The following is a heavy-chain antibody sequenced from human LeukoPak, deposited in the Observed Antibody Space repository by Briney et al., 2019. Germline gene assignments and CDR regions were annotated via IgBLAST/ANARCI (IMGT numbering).Heavy chain of an antibody. Sequence: GGSLRLSCAASGFTFSSYGMHWVRQAPGKGLEWVAFIRYDGSNKYYADSVKGRFTISRDNSKNTLYLQMNSLRAEDTAVYYCAKDRRPRWLQCPFDYWGQGTLVTVSS. CDR1: GFTFSSYG. J-gene: IGHJ4*02. CDR2: IRYDGSNK. V-gene: IGHV3-30*02. D-gene: IGHD5-24*01. CDR3: AKDRRPRWLQCPFDY.